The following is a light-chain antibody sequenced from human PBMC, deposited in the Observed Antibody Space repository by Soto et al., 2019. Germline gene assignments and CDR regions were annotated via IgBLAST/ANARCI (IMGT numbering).Light chain of an antibody. Sequence: DIPMTQSPSTLSASVGDRVTITCRASQSISSWLAWYQQKPGKASKFLIYKASSLESGVPSRFSGSGSGTEFTLTISSLQPDDFATYYCQQYDSFSWTFGQGTNVEIK. V-gene: IGKV1-5*03. J-gene: IGKJ1*01. CDR3: QQYDSFSWT. CDR2: KAS. CDR1: QSISSW.